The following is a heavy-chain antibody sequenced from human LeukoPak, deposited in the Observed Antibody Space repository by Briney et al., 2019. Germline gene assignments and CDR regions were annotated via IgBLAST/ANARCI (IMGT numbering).Heavy chain of an antibody. CDR2: IYYSGST. J-gene: IGHJ4*02. CDR3: ATSFYCSSTSCYSDPIFDY. CDR1: GGSISSYY. V-gene: IGHV4-59*01. Sequence: SETLSLTCTVSGGSISSYYWSWIRQPPGKGLDWIGYIYYSGSTNYNPSLKSRVTISVDTSKNQFSLKLSSVTAADTAVYYCATSFYCSSTSCYSDPIFDYWGQGTLVTVSS. D-gene: IGHD2-2*02.